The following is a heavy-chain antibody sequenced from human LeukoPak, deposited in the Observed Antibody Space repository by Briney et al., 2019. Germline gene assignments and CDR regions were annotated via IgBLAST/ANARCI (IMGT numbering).Heavy chain of an antibody. Sequence: SVKVSCKASGGTFSSYAISWVRQAPGQGLEWMGGIFPIFGTANYAQKFQGRVTITADESTSTAYMEVSSLRSEDTAVYYCAREGPYYYGSGSYDVAIDYWGQGALVTVSS. V-gene: IGHV1-69*13. CDR1: GGTFSSYA. D-gene: IGHD3-10*01. CDR3: AREGPYYYGSGSYDVAIDY. CDR2: IFPIFGTA. J-gene: IGHJ4*02.